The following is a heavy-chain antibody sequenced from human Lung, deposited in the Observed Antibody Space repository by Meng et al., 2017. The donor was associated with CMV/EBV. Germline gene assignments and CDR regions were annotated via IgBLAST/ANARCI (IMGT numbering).Heavy chain of an antibody. CDR3: ARLYSSSWFLPSGMDV. J-gene: IGHJ6*01. CDR2: IYYSGST. V-gene: IGHV4-59*01. CDR1: GGSISSYY. Sequence: SETLSLXCTVSGGSISSYYWSWIRQPPGKGLEWIGYIYYSGSTNYNPSLKSRVTISVDTSKNQFPLKLSSVTAADTAVYYCARLYSSSWFLPSGMDVWGQGTTVTVSS. D-gene: IGHD6-13*01.